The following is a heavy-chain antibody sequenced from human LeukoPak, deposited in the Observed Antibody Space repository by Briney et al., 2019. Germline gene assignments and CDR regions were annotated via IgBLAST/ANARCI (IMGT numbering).Heavy chain of an antibody. Sequence: SQTLSLTCTVSGGSISSGRYYWSWIRQPAGKGLEWIGRIETSGSTKYNPSLNSRVTTSVDTSKNQFSLKLSSVTAADTAVYYCARISSDRPHYYMDVWGKGTTVIISS. CDR1: GGSISSGRYY. CDR3: ARISSDRPHYYMDV. J-gene: IGHJ6*03. D-gene: IGHD6-19*01. V-gene: IGHV4-61*02. CDR2: IETSGST.